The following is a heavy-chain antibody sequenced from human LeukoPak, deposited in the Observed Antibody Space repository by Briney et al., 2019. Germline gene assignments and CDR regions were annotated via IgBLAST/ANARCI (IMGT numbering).Heavy chain of an antibody. CDR1: GYTFTGYY. D-gene: IGHD5-12*01. CDR3: ARDRGYEDDAFDI. Sequence: ASVKVSCKASGYTFTGYYMHWVRHAPGQGLEWMGWINPNSGGTNYAQKFQGRVTMTRDTSISTAYMELSRLRSDDTAVYYCARDRGYEDDAFDIWGQGTMVTVSS. CDR2: INPNSGGT. V-gene: IGHV1-2*02. J-gene: IGHJ3*02.